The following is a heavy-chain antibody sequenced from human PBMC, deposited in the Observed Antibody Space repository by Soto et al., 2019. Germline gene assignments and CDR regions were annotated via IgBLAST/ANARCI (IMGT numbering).Heavy chain of an antibody. D-gene: IGHD3-22*01. CDR1: AGSISSDY. J-gene: IGHJ4*02. CDR2: IDYSGST. Sequence: QVQLQESGPGLVKPSETLSLTCTVSAGSISSDYWSWIRQPPGKGLEWIGYIDYSGSTNYNPSLESRVTMSIDTSKNQFSLKITSMTAADTAVYYCARGTGDSSGYYRPFDYWGQGTLVTVSS. CDR3: ARGTGDSSGYYRPFDY. V-gene: IGHV4-59*01.